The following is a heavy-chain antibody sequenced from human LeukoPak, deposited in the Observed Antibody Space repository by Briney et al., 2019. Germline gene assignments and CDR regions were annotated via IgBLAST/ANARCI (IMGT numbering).Heavy chain of an antibody. CDR1: GGTFSSYA. D-gene: IGHD5-18*01. CDR2: IIPIFGTA. CDR3: VRVGIQLGVLGHYYYYGMDV. J-gene: IGHJ6*02. Sequence: SVKVSCKASGGTFSSYAISWVRQAPGQGLEWMGGIIPIFGTANYAQKFQGRVTITADESTSTAYMELSSLRSEDTAVYYCVRVGIQLGVLGHYYYYGMDVWGQGTTVTVSS. V-gene: IGHV1-69*13.